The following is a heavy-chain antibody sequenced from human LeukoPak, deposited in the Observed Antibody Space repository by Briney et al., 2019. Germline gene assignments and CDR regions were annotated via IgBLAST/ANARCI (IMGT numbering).Heavy chain of an antibody. V-gene: IGHV3-9*01. CDR1: GFTFDDYA. CDR3: AKGLRFLEWLFPEESYYYYGMDV. D-gene: IGHD3-3*01. Sequence: GGSLRLSCAASGFTFDDYAIHWVRQAPGKGLEWVSGISWNSGSIGYADSVKGRFTISRDNAKNSLYLQMNSLRAEDTALYYCAKGLRFLEWLFPEESYYYYGMDVWGQGTTVTVSS. CDR2: ISWNSGSI. J-gene: IGHJ6*02.